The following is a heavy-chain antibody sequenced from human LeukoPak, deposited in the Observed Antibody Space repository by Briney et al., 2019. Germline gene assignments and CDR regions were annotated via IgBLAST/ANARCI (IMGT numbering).Heavy chain of an antibody. D-gene: IGHD6-19*01. Sequence: ASVKVSCKASGGTSNTSPITWVRQAPGQGLEWMGWINPDSDNTDYAQKFQARVTITRNTSISTAYMELSSLRSEDTAVYYCAIGAVGFDYWGQGTLVTVSS. V-gene: IGHV1-8*01. CDR3: AIGAVGFDY. CDR2: INPDSDNT. CDR1: GGTSNTSP. J-gene: IGHJ4*02.